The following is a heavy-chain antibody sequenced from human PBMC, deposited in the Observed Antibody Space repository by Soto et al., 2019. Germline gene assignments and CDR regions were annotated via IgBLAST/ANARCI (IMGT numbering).Heavy chain of an antibody. J-gene: IGHJ6*03. V-gene: IGHV3-23*01. CDR1: GFTVSSYA. CDR2: ISGSGST. CDR3: AKALRSTFTTGYYMDV. Sequence: EVQLLESGGGLVQPGGSLRLSCAASGFTVSSYAMSWVRQAPGKGLEWVSVISGSGSTYSADSVKGRFTISRDSSKHTVYLQMNSLRAEDTAVYYCAKALRSTFTTGYYMDVWGRGTTVTVSS. D-gene: IGHD4-17*01.